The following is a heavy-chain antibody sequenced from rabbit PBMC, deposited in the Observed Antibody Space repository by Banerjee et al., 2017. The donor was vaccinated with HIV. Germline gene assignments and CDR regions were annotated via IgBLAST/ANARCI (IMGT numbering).Heavy chain of an antibody. D-gene: IGHD4-2*01. CDR1: GFDFSSSFC. J-gene: IGHJ4*01. Sequence: QSLEESGGDLVQPEGSLTLTCKASGFDFSSSFCMCWVRQAPGKGPEWIACIYTGSGSTYYANWAKGRFTISKTSSTTVTLQMTSLTAADTATYFCARDQDIAYAGGPFNLWGQGTLVTVS. CDR3: ARDQDIAYAGGPFNL. V-gene: IGHV1S40*01. CDR2: IYTGSGST.